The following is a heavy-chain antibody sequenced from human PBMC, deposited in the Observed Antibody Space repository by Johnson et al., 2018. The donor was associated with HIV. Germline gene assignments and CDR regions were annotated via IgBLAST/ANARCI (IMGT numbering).Heavy chain of an antibody. D-gene: IGHD5-18*01. CDR2: ISFDGSNK. CDR1: GFIFDDYA. CDR3: ARPTSQIHLWTDAFDI. Sequence: QVQLFESGGGLVQPGRSLRLSCAASGFIFDDYAMHWVRQAPGKGLEWVAVISFDGSNKYYADSVKGRFTISRDNSKNTLYLQMNSLRAEDTAVYFCARPTSQIHLWTDAFDIWGQGTMVTVSS. J-gene: IGHJ3*02. V-gene: IGHV3-30-3*01.